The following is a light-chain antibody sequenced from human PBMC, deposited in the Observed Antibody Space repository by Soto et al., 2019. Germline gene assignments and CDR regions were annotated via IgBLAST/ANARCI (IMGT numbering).Light chain of an antibody. CDR2: GAS. CDR1: QTVSSN. CDR3: QQYNNWPPWT. V-gene: IGKV3-15*01. J-gene: IGKJ1*01. Sequence: EIIFTPSPDTLSLSPGERATLSFRASQTVSSNYLAWYQHKPGLPPRLLIYGASTRTIGTPARFSGSGSGTEFTLTISSLQSEDFAVYYCQQYNNWPPWTFGRGTKVDIK.